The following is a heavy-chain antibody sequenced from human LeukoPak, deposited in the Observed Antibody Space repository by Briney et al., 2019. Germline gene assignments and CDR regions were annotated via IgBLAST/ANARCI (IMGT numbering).Heavy chain of an antibody. J-gene: IGHJ4*02. Sequence: SETLSLTCAVSGGSISSSNWWSWVRQPPGKGLEWIGRIYTSGGTNYNPSLKSRVTMSVDTSKNQFSLKLSSVTAADTAVYYCARVSRGLLDYWGQGTLVTVSS. D-gene: IGHD3-10*01. CDR2: IYTSGGT. CDR3: ARVSRGLLDY. V-gene: IGHV4-4*02. CDR1: GGSISSSNW.